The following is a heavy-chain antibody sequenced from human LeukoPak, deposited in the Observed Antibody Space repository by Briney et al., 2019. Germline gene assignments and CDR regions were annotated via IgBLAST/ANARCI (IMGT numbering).Heavy chain of an antibody. V-gene: IGHV5-51*01. D-gene: IGHD3-22*01. CDR3: ARPDSRGYYFFDY. CDR2: IYPGDPDT. CDR1: GYSFTSYW. J-gene: IGHJ4*02. Sequence: GESLKISCKGSGYSFTSYWIGWVRQMPGKGLEWMGIIYPGDPDTRYSPSFQGQVTISADKSISTAYLQWSGLKASDTGMYYCARPDSRGYYFFDYWGQGTLVTVSS.